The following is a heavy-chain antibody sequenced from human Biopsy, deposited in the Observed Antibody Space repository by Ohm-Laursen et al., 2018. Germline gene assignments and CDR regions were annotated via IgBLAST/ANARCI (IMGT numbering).Heavy chain of an antibody. CDR1: GASMTGYF. Sequence: GTLSLTCTVSGASMTGYFWTWVRQPAGKGLEWMGHIYTIGDTTYNPPLESRVTMSLDTSKNQFSLKMTSLTAADTAVYFCAREDEGLLRALDLWGQGTMVTVSS. CDR2: IYTIGDT. V-gene: IGHV4-4*07. J-gene: IGHJ3*01. D-gene: IGHD3-3*01. CDR3: AREDEGLLRALDL.